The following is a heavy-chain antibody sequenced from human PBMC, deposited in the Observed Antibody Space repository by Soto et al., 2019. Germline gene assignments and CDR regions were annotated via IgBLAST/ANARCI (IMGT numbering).Heavy chain of an antibody. CDR1: GFTFSNYD. CDR2: ITSHGHIT. Sequence: GGSLRLSCSASGFTFSNYDMVWVRQAPGKGLEYISAITSHGHITYYADSVRGRLTISRDNSKNTVYLQMNSLRAEDTAVYYCVKHQVSLVRGISPFDYWGQGALVTSPQ. J-gene: IGHJ4*02. V-gene: IGHV3-64*04. D-gene: IGHD3-10*01. CDR3: VKHQVSLVRGISPFDY.